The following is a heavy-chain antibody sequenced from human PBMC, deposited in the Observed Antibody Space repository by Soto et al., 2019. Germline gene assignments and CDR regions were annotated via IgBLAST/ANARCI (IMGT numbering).Heavy chain of an antibody. Sequence: EVQLLESGGDLIQAGGSLRLSCAASGFTISSYALTWVRQGPGKGLEWVSVISASGSDTFFRDSVKGRFTISRDTSKNTLYLQMNSLRVEDTAVYYCAKTIVPAGIDAFDVWGRVTMVTVSS. CDR3: AKTIVPAGIDAFDV. J-gene: IGHJ3*01. CDR2: ISASGSDT. V-gene: IGHV3-23*01. CDR1: GFTISSYA. D-gene: IGHD2-2*02.